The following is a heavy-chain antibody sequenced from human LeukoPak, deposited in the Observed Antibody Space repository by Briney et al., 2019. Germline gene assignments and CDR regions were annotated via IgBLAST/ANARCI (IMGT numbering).Heavy chain of an antibody. J-gene: IGHJ4*02. CDR1: GFTFSDYW. Sequence: GGSLRLPCVASGFTFSDYWMSWVRQAPGKGLEWVANIKQDGSDMFYLDSVKGRFTISRDNAKNSQYLQMNSLRAEDTAVYYCARKGLPDYWGQGTLVTVSS. V-gene: IGHV3-7*01. CDR3: ARKGLPDY. CDR2: IKQDGSDM.